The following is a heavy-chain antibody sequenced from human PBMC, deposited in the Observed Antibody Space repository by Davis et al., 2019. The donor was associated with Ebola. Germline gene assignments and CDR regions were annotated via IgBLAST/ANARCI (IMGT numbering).Heavy chain of an antibody. D-gene: IGHD2/OR15-2a*01. J-gene: IGHJ4*02. CDR3: ARRVHSRSGFDS. Sequence: ASVKVSCKASGYTFTSYGINWVRQATGQGLEWMGWLNPNSGNTDSTHKFQGRLTMTKNISIGTAYMELSTLTSEDTAVYYCARRVHSRSGFDSWGQGTLVTVSS. CDR2: LNPNSGNT. CDR1: GYTFTSYG. V-gene: IGHV1-8*02.